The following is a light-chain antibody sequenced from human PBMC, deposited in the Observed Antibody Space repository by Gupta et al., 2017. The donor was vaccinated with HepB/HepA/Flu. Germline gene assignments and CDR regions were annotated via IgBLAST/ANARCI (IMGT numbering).Light chain of an antibody. CDR2: AAT. Sequence: DIQMTQSPSALSASAGDRVTITCRASQGISNYLAWFQQKPGKAPNFLNYAATRSQSGVPSTFSGSGSGTYITLTISSLPPEDFATYYCQQYNSHPPTFGQGTKVEIK. CDR1: QGISNY. CDR3: QQYNSHPPT. V-gene: IGKV1-16*01. J-gene: IGKJ1*01.